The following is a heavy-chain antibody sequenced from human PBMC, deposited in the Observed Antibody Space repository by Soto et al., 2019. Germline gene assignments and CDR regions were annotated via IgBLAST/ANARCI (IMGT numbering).Heavy chain of an antibody. J-gene: IGHJ4*02. D-gene: IGHD2-15*01. V-gene: IGHV1-69*01. CDR1: GGTFSSYA. CDR2: IIPIFGTA. Sequence: QVQLVQYGAEVKKPGSSVKVSCKASGGTFSSYAISWVRQAPGQGLEWMGGIIPIFGTANYAQKFQGRVTITADESTSTAYMELSSLRSEDTAVYYCAREGGGYCSGGSCYEFDYWGQGTLVTVSS. CDR3: AREGGGYCSGGSCYEFDY.